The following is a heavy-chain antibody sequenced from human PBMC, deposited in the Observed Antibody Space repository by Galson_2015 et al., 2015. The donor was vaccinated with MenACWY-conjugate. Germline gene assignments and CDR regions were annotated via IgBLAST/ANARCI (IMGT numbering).Heavy chain of an antibody. CDR1: GVSITAHY. Sequence: SETLSLTCSVSGVSITAHYWSWIRQPPGKGLEWIGYNYYSGGTSYNPSLKSRVTISIDTSKNQLSLKLTSVTAADTAVYYCARHIGESSNEAFDIWGLGTMVIVSS. V-gene: IGHV4-59*08. D-gene: IGHD3-16*01. CDR2: NYYSGGT. CDR3: ARHIGESSNEAFDI. J-gene: IGHJ3*02.